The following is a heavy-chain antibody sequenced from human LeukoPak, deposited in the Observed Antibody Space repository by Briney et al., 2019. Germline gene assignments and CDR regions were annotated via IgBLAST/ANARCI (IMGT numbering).Heavy chain of an antibody. CDR3: AKESAVTAVGYCSGGSCYRGPNWFDP. Sequence: GGSLRLSCAASGFTFSSYAMSWVRQAPGKGLEWVSAISGSGGSTYYADSVKGRFTISRDNSKNTLYLQMNSLRAEDTAVYYCAKESAVTAVGYCSGGSCYRGPNWFDPWGQGTLVTVSS. CDR2: ISGSGGST. J-gene: IGHJ5*02. CDR1: GFTFSSYA. D-gene: IGHD2-15*01. V-gene: IGHV3-23*01.